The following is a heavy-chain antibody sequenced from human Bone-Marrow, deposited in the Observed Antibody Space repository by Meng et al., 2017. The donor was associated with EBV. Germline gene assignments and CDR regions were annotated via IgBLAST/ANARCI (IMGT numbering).Heavy chain of an antibody. CDR2: INPNSGGT. V-gene: IGHV1-2*06. D-gene: IGHD6-13*01. CDR3: ARLGIGSSWYYFDY. CDR1: GYTFTGYY. Sequence: RVQSGAGEKKAGASVTVSCTACGYTFTGYYMHCVRQAPGQGLEWMGRINPNSGGTNYAQKFQGRVTMTRDTSISTAYMELSRLRSDDTAVYYCARLGIGSSWYYFDYWGQGTLVTVSS. J-gene: IGHJ4*02.